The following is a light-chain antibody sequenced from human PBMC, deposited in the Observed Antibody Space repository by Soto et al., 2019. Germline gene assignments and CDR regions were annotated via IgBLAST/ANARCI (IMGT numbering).Light chain of an antibody. J-gene: IGKJ1*01. CDR2: TTS. CDR3: SQDYTSPLT. Sequence: IQSTQSPSSLSASVGDRVTIACRASQSISNYLNRYQPRPGKAPKHLISTTSSWQGGVPSGISSRSSATNVTLTIIGLQPEDFATYYCSQDYTSPLTVGQGTKVDIK. CDR1: QSISNY. V-gene: IGKV1-39*01.